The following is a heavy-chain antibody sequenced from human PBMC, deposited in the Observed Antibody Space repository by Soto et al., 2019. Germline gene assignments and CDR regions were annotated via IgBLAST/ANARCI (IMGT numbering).Heavy chain of an antibody. D-gene: IGHD4-17*01. CDR3: ARDTGGDYVTPYFDY. J-gene: IGHJ4*02. CDR1: GFTFSDYY. CDR2: ISSSGSTI. Sequence: GGSLRLSCVASGFTFSDYYMSWIRQAPGKGLEWVSYISSSGSTIYYADSVKGRFTISRDNAKNSLYLQMNSLRAEDTAVYYCARDTGGDYVTPYFDYWGKGTRVTVSS. V-gene: IGHV3-11*01.